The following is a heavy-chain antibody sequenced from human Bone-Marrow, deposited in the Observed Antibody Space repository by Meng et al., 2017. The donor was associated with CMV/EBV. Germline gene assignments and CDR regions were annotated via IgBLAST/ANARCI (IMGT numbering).Heavy chain of an antibody. Sequence: GESLKISCAASGFTVSSNYMNWVRQAPGKGLEWVAFIRYDGSNKYYADSVKGRFTISRDNSKNTLYLQMNSLRAEDTAVYYCAKGSDCSGGSCYYYGMDVWGQGTTVTVSS. CDR2: IRYDGSNK. CDR1: GFTVSSNY. D-gene: IGHD2-15*01. V-gene: IGHV3-30*02. J-gene: IGHJ6*02. CDR3: AKGSDCSGGSCYYYGMDV.